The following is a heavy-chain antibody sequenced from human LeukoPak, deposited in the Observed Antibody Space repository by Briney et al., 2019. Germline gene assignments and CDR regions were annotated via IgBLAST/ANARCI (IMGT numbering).Heavy chain of an antibody. J-gene: IGHJ5*02. CDR3: AKNPGEQAEGQT. V-gene: IGHV3-23*01. CDR2: ISGSGDRT. CDR1: GFTFSTYA. Sequence: GGSLRLSCAASGFTFSTYAMSWVRQAPGKGLEWVSTISGSGDRTYYADSVKGRFTISRDNSKNTLYLQMNSLRAEDTAVYYCAKNPGEQAEGQTWGQEPLVTASS. D-gene: IGHD2-21*01.